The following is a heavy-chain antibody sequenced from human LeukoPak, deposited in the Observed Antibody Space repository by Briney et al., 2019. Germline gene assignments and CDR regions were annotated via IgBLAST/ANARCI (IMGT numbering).Heavy chain of an antibody. D-gene: IGHD2-2*01. V-gene: IGHV5-10-1*01. Sequence: GESLKISCKGSGYSFSSYWINWVRQMPGKGLEWMGRIDPSDSDTNYSPSFHGHVTISADKSISTAFLQWSSLKASDTAIYYCARHYFCSTTSCFGTHLYFDLWGRGTLVTVSS. CDR3: ARHYFCSTTSCFGTHLYFDL. CDR2: IDPSDSDT. CDR1: GYSFSSYW. J-gene: IGHJ2*01.